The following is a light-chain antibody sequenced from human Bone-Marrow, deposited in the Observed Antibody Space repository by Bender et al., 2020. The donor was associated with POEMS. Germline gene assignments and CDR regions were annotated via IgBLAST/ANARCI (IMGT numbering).Light chain of an antibody. CDR2: RND. V-gene: IGLV1-44*01. CDR3: VVWDDSLNGRV. CDR1: SSNIGSNT. Sequence: QSVLTQPPSVSGTPGQWVSISCSGSSSNIGSNTVNWYHQVPTTAPKLLIYRNDQRPSGVPDRFSGSKSGTSASLAISGLQSEDEADYYCVVWDDSLNGRVFGGGTKLTVL. J-gene: IGLJ3*02.